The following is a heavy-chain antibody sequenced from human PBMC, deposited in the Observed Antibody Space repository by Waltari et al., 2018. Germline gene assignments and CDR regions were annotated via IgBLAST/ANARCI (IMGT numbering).Heavy chain of an antibody. CDR1: GFTFSSYA. Sequence: EVQLLESGGGLVQPGGSLRLSCAASGFTFSSYAMSWVRQAPGKGLGWVSAISGSGGSTYYADSVKGRFTISRDNSKNTLYLQMNSLRAEDTAVYYCAKLEGPGSAGRYYYYYYGMDVWGQGTTVTISS. CDR3: AKLEGPGSAGRYYYYYYGMDV. CDR2: ISGSGGST. V-gene: IGHV3-23*01. J-gene: IGHJ6*02. D-gene: IGHD6-13*01.